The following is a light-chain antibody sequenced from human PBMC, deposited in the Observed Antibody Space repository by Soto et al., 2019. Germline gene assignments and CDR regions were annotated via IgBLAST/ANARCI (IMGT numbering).Light chain of an antibody. CDR2: AAS. Sequence: DIQMTQSPSSLSASVGVRVTITCRASQGIRNGLGWYQQKPGKAPKRLIYAASSLQSGVPSRFSGSGSGTDFTLTISSLQPEDFAAYYCLQHNSYPRTFGQGTKVEIK. J-gene: IGKJ1*01. CDR3: LQHNSYPRT. V-gene: IGKV1-17*01. CDR1: QGIRNG.